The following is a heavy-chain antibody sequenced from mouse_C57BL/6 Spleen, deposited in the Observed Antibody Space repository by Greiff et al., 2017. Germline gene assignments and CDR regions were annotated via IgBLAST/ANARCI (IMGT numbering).Heavy chain of an antibody. D-gene: IGHD3-2*02. CDR1: GFNIPDYY. J-gene: IGHJ3*01. CDR2: IYPEDGAT. Sequence: EVQLQQSGAELVKPGASVKLSCTASGFNIPDYYMHWVKQRTEQVLEWLGRIYPEDGATKYAPQFQGKATITADTSSNPAYLQLSSLTSEDTAVYYCATLDSSGIWFAYWGQGTLVTVSA. V-gene: IGHV14-2*01. CDR3: ATLDSSGIWFAY.